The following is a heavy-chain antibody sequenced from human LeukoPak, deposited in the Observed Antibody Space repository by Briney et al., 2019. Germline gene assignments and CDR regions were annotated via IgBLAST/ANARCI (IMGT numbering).Heavy chain of an antibody. CDR3: AKEDFDVGYFDY. CDR1: GFTFSSYA. D-gene: IGHD3-9*01. V-gene: IGHV3-30-3*01. CDR2: ISYDGSNK. Sequence: AGGSLRLSCAASGFTFSSYAMHWVRQAPGKGLEWVAVISYDGSNKYYADSVKGRFTISRDNSKNTLYLQMNSLRAEDTAVYYCAKEDFDVGYFDYWGQGTLVTVSS. J-gene: IGHJ4*02.